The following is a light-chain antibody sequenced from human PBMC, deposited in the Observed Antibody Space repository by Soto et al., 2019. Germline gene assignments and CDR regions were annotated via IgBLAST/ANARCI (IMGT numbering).Light chain of an antibody. CDR2: AAS. CDR3: QQVKSYPIT. V-gene: IGKV1-9*01. J-gene: IGKJ5*01. Sequence: DLQLTQSPSFLSSSLGNRVTITCPASPGISNYFAWSQQKLGKAPNLLLYAASTLQSGVPSRFSGSGSGAEFTLTISSLQPEDFATYYCQQVKSYPITFGQGTRLEIK. CDR1: PGISNY.